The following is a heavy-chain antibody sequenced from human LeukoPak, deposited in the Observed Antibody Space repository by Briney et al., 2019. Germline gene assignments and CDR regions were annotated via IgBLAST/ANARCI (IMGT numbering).Heavy chain of an antibody. CDR2: IYYSGST. V-gene: IGHV4-31*03. Sequence: SETLSLTCTVSGGSISSGGYYWSWIRQHPGKGLEWIGYIYYSGSTYYNPSLKSRVTISVDTSKNQFSLKLSSVTAADTAVYYCASYIRNCGGDCYLDTFDYWGQGTLVTVFS. J-gene: IGHJ4*02. CDR3: ASYIRNCGGDCYLDTFDY. CDR1: GGSISSGGYY. D-gene: IGHD2-21*02.